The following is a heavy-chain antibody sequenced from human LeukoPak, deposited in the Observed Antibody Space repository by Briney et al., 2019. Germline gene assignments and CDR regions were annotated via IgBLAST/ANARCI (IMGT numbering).Heavy chain of an antibody. Sequence: GGSLRLSCAASGFTFSSYAMSWVRQAPGKGQEWVSAISGSGGSTYYADPVKGRFTITRDNSKNTLYLQMNSLRAEDTAVYYCPSSRSWYFDLWGRGTLVTVSS. J-gene: IGHJ2*01. D-gene: IGHD2-2*01. CDR2: ISGSGGST. CDR1: GFTFSSYA. CDR3: PSSRSWYFDL. V-gene: IGHV3-23*01.